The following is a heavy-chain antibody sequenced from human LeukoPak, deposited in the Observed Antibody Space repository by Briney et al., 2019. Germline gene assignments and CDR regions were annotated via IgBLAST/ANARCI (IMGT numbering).Heavy chain of an antibody. J-gene: IGHJ4*02. CDR1: GFTFNGYS. Sequence: GGSLRLSCAASGFTFNGYSMYWVRQAPGKGLEWVSYISSSSSTIYYADSVKGRFTISRDNSKNTLYLQMNSLRAEDTAVYYCAKSPVDYWGQGTLVTVSS. V-gene: IGHV3-48*01. CDR3: AKSPVDY. CDR2: ISSSSSTI.